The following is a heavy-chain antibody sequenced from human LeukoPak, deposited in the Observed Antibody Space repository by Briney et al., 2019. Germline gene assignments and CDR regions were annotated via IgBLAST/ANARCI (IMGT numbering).Heavy chain of an antibody. CDR3: ARRRQLGYCSGGSCYAFDY. Sequence: SETLSLTCAVYGGSFSGYYWSWIRQPPGKGLEWIGEINHSGSTNYNPSLKSRVTISVDTSKNQFSLKLSSVTAADTAVYYCARRRQLGYCSGGSCYAFDYWGQGTLVTVSS. CDR1: GGSFSGYY. CDR2: INHSGST. D-gene: IGHD2-15*01. J-gene: IGHJ4*02. V-gene: IGHV4-34*01.